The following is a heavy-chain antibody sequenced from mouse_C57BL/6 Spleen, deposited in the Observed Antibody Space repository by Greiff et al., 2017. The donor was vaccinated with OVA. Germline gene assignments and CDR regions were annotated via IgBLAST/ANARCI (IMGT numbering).Heavy chain of an antibody. CDR3: ASLIYYYGSSYGGRVYYFDY. V-gene: IGHV1-55*01. CDR1: GYTFTSYW. Sequence: QVQLQQPGAELVKPGASVKMSCKASGYTFTSYWITWVKQRPGQGLEWIGDIYPGSGSTNYNEKFKSKATLTVDTSSSTAYMQLSSLTSEDSAVYYCASLIYYYGSSYGGRVYYFDYWGKGTTLTVSS. CDR2: IYPGSGST. D-gene: IGHD1-1*01. J-gene: IGHJ2*01.